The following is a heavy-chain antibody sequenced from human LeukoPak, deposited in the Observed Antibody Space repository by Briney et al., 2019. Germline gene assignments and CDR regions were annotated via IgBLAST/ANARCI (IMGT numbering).Heavy chain of an antibody. CDR1: GFTVSSNY. J-gene: IGHJ4*02. D-gene: IGHD6-19*01. CDR3: ARDSISGAVAGYYFDY. CDR2: IYSGGST. Sequence: GGSLRLSCAASGFTVSSNYMSWVRQAPGEGLEWVSVIYSGGSTYYADSVKGRFTISRDNSKNTLYLQMNSLRAEDTAVYYCARDSISGAVAGYYFDYWGQGTLVTVSS. V-gene: IGHV3-53*01.